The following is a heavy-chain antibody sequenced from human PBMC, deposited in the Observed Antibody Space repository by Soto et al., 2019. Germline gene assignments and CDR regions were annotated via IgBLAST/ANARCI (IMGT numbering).Heavy chain of an antibody. D-gene: IGHD4-17*01. CDR1: GYTFTSYG. J-gene: IGHJ5*02. CDR3: ARALLRFDYGRGSCFDP. CDR2: ISAYNGNT. Sequence: ASVKVSCKASGYTFTSYGISWVRQAPGQGLEWMGWISAYNGNTNYAQKLQGRVTMTTDTSTSTAYMELRSLRSDDTAVYYCARALLRFDYGRGSCFDPWDQGTLLTVSS. V-gene: IGHV1-18*01.